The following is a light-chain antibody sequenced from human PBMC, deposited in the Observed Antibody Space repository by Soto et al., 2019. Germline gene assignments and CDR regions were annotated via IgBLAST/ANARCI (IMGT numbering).Light chain of an antibody. J-gene: IGKJ4*02. V-gene: IGKV3-20*01. Sequence: IVLTQSPGTLSLSPGERATLSCRASQSVSSRYFAWYQQKPGQAPRLLIYGASSRATGIPDRFSGSGSGTDFTLTISRLEPEDFAVYYCQQYGSSPLTLGGGTKVEIK. CDR1: QSVSSRY. CDR2: GAS. CDR3: QQYGSSPLT.